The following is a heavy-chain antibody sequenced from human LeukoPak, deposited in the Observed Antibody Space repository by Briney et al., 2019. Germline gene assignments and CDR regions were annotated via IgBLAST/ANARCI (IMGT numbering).Heavy chain of an antibody. D-gene: IGHD3-10*01. CDR1: GGSISSSSYY. CDR3: ARGVTYYYGSGSYRDLDY. CDR2: IYYSGST. V-gene: IGHV4-39*07. Sequence: SETLSLTCTVSGGSISSSSYYWGWIRQPPGKGLEWIGSIYYSGSTYYNPSLKSRVTISVDTSKNQFSLKLSSVTAADTAVYYCARGVTYYYGSGSYRDLDYWGQGTLVTVSS. J-gene: IGHJ4*02.